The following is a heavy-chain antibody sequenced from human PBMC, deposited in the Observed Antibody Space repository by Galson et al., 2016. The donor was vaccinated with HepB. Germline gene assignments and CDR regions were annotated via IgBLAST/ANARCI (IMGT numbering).Heavy chain of an antibody. J-gene: IGHJ4*02. Sequence: SLRLSCAASGFTFSSFAMSWVRQAPGKGLEWVSAISANGGGTYYRDSVKGRFTISRDNSRNTVYMQIDSLRAEDTAVYYCAKDWSGGSAWVPLDYWGQGTLVTVSS. CDR1: GFTFSSFA. D-gene: IGHD6-19*01. CDR3: AKDWSGGSAWVPLDY. V-gene: IGHV3-23*01. CDR2: ISANGGGT.